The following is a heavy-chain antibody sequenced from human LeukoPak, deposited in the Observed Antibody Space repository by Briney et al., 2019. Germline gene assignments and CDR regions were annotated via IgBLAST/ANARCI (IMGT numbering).Heavy chain of an antibody. Sequence: PGRSLRLSCAASGFTFDRYGMHWVRQAPGKGLEWVAVTSYDGSDKYYVDSVKGRFIISRDISKNTLYLQMNSLRVEDTAVYYCARDRSNCFDPWGQGTLVTVSS. J-gene: IGHJ5*02. CDR2: TSYDGSDK. V-gene: IGHV3-30-3*01. CDR3: ARDRSNCFDP. CDR1: GFTFDRYG.